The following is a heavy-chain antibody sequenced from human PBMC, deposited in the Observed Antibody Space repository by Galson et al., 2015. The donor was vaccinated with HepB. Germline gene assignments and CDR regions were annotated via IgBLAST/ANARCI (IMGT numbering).Heavy chain of an antibody. CDR1: GGSIRSYY. J-gene: IGHJ6*02. D-gene: IGHD3-10*01. Sequence: SETLSLTCTVSGGSIRSYYWSWIRQPPGKGLEWIGYIYYSGSTNYNPSLKSRVTISVDTSKNQFSLKLSSVTAADTAVYYCARGGITMVRGVNNNYGMDVWGQGTTVTVSS. CDR3: ARGGITMVRGVNNNYGMDV. CDR2: IYYSGST. V-gene: IGHV4-59*01.